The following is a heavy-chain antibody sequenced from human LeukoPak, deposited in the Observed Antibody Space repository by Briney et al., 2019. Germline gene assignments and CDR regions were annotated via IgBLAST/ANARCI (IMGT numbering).Heavy chain of an antibody. CDR3: ARGRLLSFDY. Sequence: GGSLRLSCAASGFTFSSYEMNWVRQAPGKGLEWVSYISSSGSTIYYADSVKGRFTISRDNAKNSLYLQMNSPRVEDTAVYYCARGRLLSFDYWGQGTLVTVSS. J-gene: IGHJ4*02. V-gene: IGHV3-48*03. D-gene: IGHD2-21*01. CDR2: ISSSGSTI. CDR1: GFTFSSYE.